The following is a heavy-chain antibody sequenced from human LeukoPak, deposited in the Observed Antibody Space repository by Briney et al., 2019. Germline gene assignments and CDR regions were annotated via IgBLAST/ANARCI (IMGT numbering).Heavy chain of an antibody. D-gene: IGHD1-26*01. Sequence: RSSETLSLTCNVSGDSIGSSSYYWGWIRQTPEKGRGWIGSIFYSGNTYYTPSLKSRVTMSLDTSKNQFSLRLTSVTAADTAVYYCARQVAIVEPTDPNWFDSWGQGTLVTVSS. CDR1: GDSIGSSSYY. CDR3: ARQVAIVEPTDPNWFDS. CDR2: IFYSGNT. J-gene: IGHJ5*01. V-gene: IGHV4-39*07.